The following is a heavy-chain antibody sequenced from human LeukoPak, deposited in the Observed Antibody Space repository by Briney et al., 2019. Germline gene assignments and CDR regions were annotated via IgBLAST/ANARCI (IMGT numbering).Heavy chain of an antibody. CDR3: AKRGYYYDRSGYYYFDY. V-gene: IGHV3-23*01. D-gene: IGHD3-22*01. CDR2: ISGSGANT. CDR1: TFTFNNYV. Sequence: GGSLRLSCAASTFTFNNYVMSWVRQAPGKGLEWVSGISGSGANTYYADSVKGRFTIPRDNSKNTLYLQMNSLRAEDTAVYYSAKRGYYYDRSGYYYFDYWGQGTLVTVSS. J-gene: IGHJ4*02.